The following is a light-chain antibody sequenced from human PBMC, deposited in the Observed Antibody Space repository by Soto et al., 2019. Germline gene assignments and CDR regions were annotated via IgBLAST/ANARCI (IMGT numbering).Light chain of an antibody. V-gene: IGLV2-8*01. J-gene: IGLJ1*01. CDR3: CSNAGSHYYV. CDR1: SSDVGGYNY. Sequence: QSALTQPPSASGSPGQSVTISCTGTSSDVGGYNYVSWYQQHPGKAPKLLIYEVTKRPSGVPDRFSGSTSGNTASLTVSGLQADDEAEYYCCSNAGSHYYVFGTGTKLTVL. CDR2: EVT.